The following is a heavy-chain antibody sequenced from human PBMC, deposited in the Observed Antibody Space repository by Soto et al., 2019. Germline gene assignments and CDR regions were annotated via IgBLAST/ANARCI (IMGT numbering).Heavy chain of an antibody. D-gene: IGHD3-16*01. CDR1: GGSISSYY. CDR3: ARVLSTFGGVIDAFEI. Sequence: QVQLQESGPGLVKPSETLSLTCTVSGGSISSYYWSWIRQPPGKGLEWIGYIYYSGSTNYNPSLKSRVTISVDTSKNQFSLKLSSVTAADTAVYYCARVLSTFGGVIDAFEIWGQGTMVTVSS. CDR2: IYYSGST. V-gene: IGHV4-59*01. J-gene: IGHJ3*02.